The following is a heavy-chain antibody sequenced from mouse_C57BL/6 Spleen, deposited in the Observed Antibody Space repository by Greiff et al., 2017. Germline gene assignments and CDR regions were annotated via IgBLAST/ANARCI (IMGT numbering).Heavy chain of an antibody. CDR3: ARGGDYSNYAWYFDV. CDR1: GYAFSRYW. Sequence: QVQLQQSGAELVKPGASVKISCKASGYAFSRYWMNWVKQRPGKGLEWIGQIYPGDGDTNYNGKFKGKATLTADKSSSTAYMQLSSLTSEDSAVYFGARGGDYSNYAWYFDVWGTGTTVTVSS. D-gene: IGHD2-5*01. J-gene: IGHJ1*03. V-gene: IGHV1-80*01. CDR2: IYPGDGDT.